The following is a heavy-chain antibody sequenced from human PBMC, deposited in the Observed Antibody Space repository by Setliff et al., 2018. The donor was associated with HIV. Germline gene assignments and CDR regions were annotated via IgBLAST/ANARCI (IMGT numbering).Heavy chain of an antibody. CDR2: MNPNSGNT. Sequence: ASVKVSCKASGYTFGSYDINWVRQATGQGLEWMGWMNPNSGNTGCAQKFQGRVTMTRDTSISTAYMELNNLKFEDTALYYCARARRDSYDRGRRNHYYIDVLGKGTTVTVSS. J-gene: IGHJ6*03. CDR1: GYTFGSYD. CDR3: ARARRDSYDRGRRNHYYIDV. D-gene: IGHD3-22*01. V-gene: IGHV1-8*02.